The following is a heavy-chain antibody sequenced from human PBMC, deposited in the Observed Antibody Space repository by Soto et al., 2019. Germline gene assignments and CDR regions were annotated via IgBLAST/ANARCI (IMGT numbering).Heavy chain of an antibody. V-gene: IGHV4-59*01. CDR3: ARVNIVVVPAAMNWFDP. CDR2: IYYSGST. Sequence: SETLSLTCTVSGGSISSYYWSWIRQPPGKGLEWIGYIYYSGSTNYNPSLKSRVTISVDTSKNQFSLKLSSVTAADTAVYYCARVNIVVVPAAMNWFDPWGQGTLVTVSS. D-gene: IGHD2-2*01. J-gene: IGHJ5*02. CDR1: GGSISSYY.